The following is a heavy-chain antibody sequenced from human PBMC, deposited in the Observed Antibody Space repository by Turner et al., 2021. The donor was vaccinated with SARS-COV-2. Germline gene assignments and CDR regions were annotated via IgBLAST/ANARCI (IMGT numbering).Heavy chain of an antibody. CDR2: IWYDGSNK. V-gene: IGHV3-33*01. J-gene: IGHJ4*02. D-gene: IGHD5-12*01. CDR3: ARDGGYSGYAYFDY. CDR1: GFTFSSYG. Sequence: VQLVESGGGLVQPGRSLRLPFPAAGFTFSSYGMHWVRQAPGKGLEWVAVIWYDGSNKYYADSVKGRFTISRDNSKNTLYLQMNSLRAEDTAVYYCARDGGYSGYAYFDYWGQGTLVTVSS.